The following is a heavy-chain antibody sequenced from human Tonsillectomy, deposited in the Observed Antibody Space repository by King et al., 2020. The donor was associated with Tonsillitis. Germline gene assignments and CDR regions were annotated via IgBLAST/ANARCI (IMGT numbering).Heavy chain of an antibody. D-gene: IGHD3-3*01. J-gene: IGHJ4*02. V-gene: IGHV5-51*03. Sequence: QLVQSGAEVKKPGESLKISCNGSGYSFANYWIGWVRQMPGKGLEWMGIIYPGDSDTRYSPSFQGQVSISADKSISTAYLQWSSLKASDTAMYYWARGVVIPRGSFDYWGQGTLVTVSS. CDR2: IYPGDSDT. CDR3: ARGVVIPRGSFDY. CDR1: GYSFANYW.